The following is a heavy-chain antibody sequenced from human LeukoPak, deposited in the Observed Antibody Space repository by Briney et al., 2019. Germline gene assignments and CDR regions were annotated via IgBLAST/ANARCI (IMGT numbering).Heavy chain of an antibody. D-gene: IGHD6-19*01. V-gene: IGHV3-74*01. Sequence: SGGSLRLSCAASGFTFSSYWMHWVRQAPGKGLVWVPRINSDGSSTSYADSVKGRFTISRDNAKNTLYLQMNSLRAEDTAVYYCAKATLQYSSGWYDFDYWGQGTLVTVSS. J-gene: IGHJ4*02. CDR1: GFTFSSYW. CDR2: INSDGSST. CDR3: AKATLQYSSGWYDFDY.